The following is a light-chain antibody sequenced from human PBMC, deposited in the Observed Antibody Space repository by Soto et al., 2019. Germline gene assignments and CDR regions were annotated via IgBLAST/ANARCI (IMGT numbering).Light chain of an antibody. CDR2: DVN. CDR1: SSDVGGYNY. J-gene: IGLJ2*01. CDR3: ISYTSSSTRLV. V-gene: IGLV2-14*03. Sequence: QSALTQPASVSGSPGQSITSSCTGTSSDVGGYNYVSWYQHHPDKAPKLMIYDVNNRPSGVSNRFSGSKSGNTASLTISGLQAQDEAAYYCISYTSSSTRLVFGGGTKLTVL.